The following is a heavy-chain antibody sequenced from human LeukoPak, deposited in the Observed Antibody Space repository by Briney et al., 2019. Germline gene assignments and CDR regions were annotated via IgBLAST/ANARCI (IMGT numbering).Heavy chain of an antibody. Sequence: ASVKVSCKASGYTFTNYYMHWVRQAPGQRLEWMGIINPSGGSTTYAQKFQGRVTMTRDTSTSTVYMTLSSLTSEDTAVYYCARAGYWAATGYATDWGQGSLVTVSS. J-gene: IGHJ4*02. D-gene: IGHD6-13*01. CDR2: INPSGGST. CDR3: ARAGYWAATGYATD. V-gene: IGHV1-46*03. CDR1: GYTFTNYY.